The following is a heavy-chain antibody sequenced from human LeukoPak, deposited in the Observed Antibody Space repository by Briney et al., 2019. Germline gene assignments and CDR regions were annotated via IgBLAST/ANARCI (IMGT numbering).Heavy chain of an antibody. D-gene: IGHD6-19*01. CDR2: IYHSGST. CDR1: GYSISSGYY. CDR3: ARVIAVALNWFDP. V-gene: IGHV4-38-2*02. Sequence: SETLSLTCTVSGYSISSGYYWGWIRQPPGKGLEWIGSIYHSGSTYYNPSLKSRVTISVDTSKNQFSLKLSSVTAADTAVYYCARVIAVALNWFDPWGQGTLVTVSS. J-gene: IGHJ5*02.